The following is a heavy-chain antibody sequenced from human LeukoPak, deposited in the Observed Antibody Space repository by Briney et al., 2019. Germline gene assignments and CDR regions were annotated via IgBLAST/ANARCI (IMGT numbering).Heavy chain of an antibody. D-gene: IGHD5-24*01. V-gene: IGHV1-69*04. CDR1: GGTFSSYA. Sequence: SVKVSCKASGGTFSSYAISWVRQAPGQGLEWMGRIIPIFGIANYAQKFQGRVTITADKSTSTAYMELSSLRSEDTAVHYCAEESTDNCFDPWGQGTLVTVSS. J-gene: IGHJ5*02. CDR3: AEESTDNCFDP. CDR2: IIPIFGIA.